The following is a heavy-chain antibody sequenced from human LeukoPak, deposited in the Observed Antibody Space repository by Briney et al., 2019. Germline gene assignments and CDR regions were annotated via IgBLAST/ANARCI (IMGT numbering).Heavy chain of an antibody. CDR1: GYSFSTNW. V-gene: IGHV5-51*01. D-gene: IGHD2-8*02. Sequence: GESLKISCAGSGYSFSTNWIGWVRQMPGKGLEWMGIIYPGDCDTRYSPSFQGQVTISADKSISTAYLQWNNLKASDTAMYYCVRVLWTWALNYYSGMDVWGQGTTVTVSS. CDR2: IYPGDCDT. J-gene: IGHJ6*02. CDR3: VRVLWTWALNYYSGMDV.